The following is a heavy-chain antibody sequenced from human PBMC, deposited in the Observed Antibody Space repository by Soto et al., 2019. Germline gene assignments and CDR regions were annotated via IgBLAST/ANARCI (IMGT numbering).Heavy chain of an antibody. D-gene: IGHD5-18*01. CDR2: IYYSGST. Sequence: SETLSLTCTVSGGSISSYYWSWIRQPPGKGLEWIGYIYYSGSTNYNPSLKSRVTISVDTSKNQFSLKLSSVTAADTAVYYCARELLYSYGSWFDPWGQGTLVTVSS. CDR1: GGSISSYY. V-gene: IGHV4-59*01. J-gene: IGHJ5*02. CDR3: ARELLYSYGSWFDP.